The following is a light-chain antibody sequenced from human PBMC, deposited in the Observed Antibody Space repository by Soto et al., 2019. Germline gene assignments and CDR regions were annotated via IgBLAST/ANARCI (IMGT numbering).Light chain of an antibody. J-gene: IGLJ1*01. V-gene: IGLV1-44*01. Sequence: QSVLTQPPSASGTPVQRVTISCSGSSSNIGSNTVNWYQQLPGTAPKLLIYSNNQRPSGVPDRFSGSKSGTSASLAISGLQSEDEADYYCAAWDDILNGSYVFGPGTKVTVL. CDR3: AAWDDILNGSYV. CDR2: SNN. CDR1: SSNIGSNT.